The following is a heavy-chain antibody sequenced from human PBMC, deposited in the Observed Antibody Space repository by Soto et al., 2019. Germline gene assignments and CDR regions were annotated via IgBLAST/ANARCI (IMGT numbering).Heavy chain of an antibody. CDR3: ARETIGGVVVIRRGGGFDY. J-gene: IGHJ4*02. V-gene: IGHV1-2*04. Sequence: QVQLVQSGAEVKKPGASVKVSCKASGYTFTGYYMHWVRQAPGQGLEWMGWINPNSGGTNYAQKFQGWVTMTRDTSTSKAYMEQSRLRSDDTAVYYCARETIGGVVVIRRGGGFDYWGQGTLVTVSS. D-gene: IGHD3-22*01. CDR2: INPNSGGT. CDR1: GYTFTGYY.